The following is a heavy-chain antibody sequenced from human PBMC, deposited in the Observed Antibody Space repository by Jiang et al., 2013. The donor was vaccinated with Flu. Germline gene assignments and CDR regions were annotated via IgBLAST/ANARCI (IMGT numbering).Heavy chain of an antibody. CDR1: RWVLQWLL. J-gene: IGHJ5*02. CDR2: INHSGST. D-gene: IGHD3-3*01. V-gene: IGHV4-34*01. Sequence: PSETLSLTCAVYRWVLQWLLLELDPPAPRKGLEWIGEINHSGSTNXNPSLKSRVTISVDTSKNQXSLKLSSVTAADTAVYYCARGLPEKRITIFGVVIKATYNWFDPWGQGTLVTVSS. CDR3: ARGLPEKRITIFGVVIKATYNWFDP.